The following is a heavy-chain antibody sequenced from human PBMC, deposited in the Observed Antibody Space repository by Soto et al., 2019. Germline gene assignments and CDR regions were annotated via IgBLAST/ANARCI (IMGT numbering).Heavy chain of an antibody. CDR3: AKVCSGASCGFDI. J-gene: IGHJ4*02. D-gene: IGHD2-15*01. Sequence: QVQLVQSGTEVKKPGASVKVSCKASGYTFGKYGISWVRQAPGQGVEWVGWISVYHGNTVHAQKFRGRVNMTTDTSTSTAYMELGSLTSDDTVIYYCAKVCSGASCGFDIWGQGTMVNVST. CDR2: ISVYHGNT. CDR1: GYTFGKYG. V-gene: IGHV1-18*01.